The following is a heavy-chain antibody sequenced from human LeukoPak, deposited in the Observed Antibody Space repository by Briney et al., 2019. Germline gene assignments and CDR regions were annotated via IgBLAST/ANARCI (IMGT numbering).Heavy chain of an antibody. D-gene: IGHD6-19*01. V-gene: IGHV3-7*01. CDR2: IKQDGSEK. CDR1: GFTFTSYW. Sequence: GGSLRLSCAASGFTFTSYWMSWVRQAPGKGLEWVANIKQDGSEKHYVDSVKGRFTISRDNTKNSLYLQMNSLRADDTAVYYCTWLHNSGWTGYWGQGTLVTVSS. J-gene: IGHJ4*02. CDR3: TWLHNSGWTGY.